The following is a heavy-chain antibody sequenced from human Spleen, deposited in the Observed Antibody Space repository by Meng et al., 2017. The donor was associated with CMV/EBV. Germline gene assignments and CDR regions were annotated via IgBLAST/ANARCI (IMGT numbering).Heavy chain of an antibody. CDR2: IIPIFGTA. CDR1: GGTFSSYA. Sequence: CKASGGTFSSYAISWVRQAPGQGLEWMGGIIPIFGTANYAQKFQGRVPITTDESTSTAYMELSSLRSEDTAVYYCARSSTSPYYFDYWGQGTLVTVSS. J-gene: IGHJ4*02. CDR3: ARSSTSPYYFDY. V-gene: IGHV1-69*05. D-gene: IGHD2-2*01.